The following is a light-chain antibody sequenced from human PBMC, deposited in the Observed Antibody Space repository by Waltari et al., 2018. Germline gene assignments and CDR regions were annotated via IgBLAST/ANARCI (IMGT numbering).Light chain of an antibody. CDR1: QSISSY. J-gene: IGKJ4*02. V-gene: IGKV1-39*01. Sequence: DIQLTPSPSSLSASVGDRVTITCRASQSISSYLNWYQQKPGKAPKHRIYAASSLQRGVPTRFRGSGSGTDYNLTISSLQTEDCATDYCQQSYSTRTFGGGTKVEIK. CDR2: AAS. CDR3: QQSYSTRT.